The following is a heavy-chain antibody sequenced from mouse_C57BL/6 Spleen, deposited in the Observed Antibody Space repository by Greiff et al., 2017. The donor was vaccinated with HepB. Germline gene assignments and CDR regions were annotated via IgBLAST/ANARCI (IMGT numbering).Heavy chain of an antibody. CDR2: IYPGDGDT. CDR3: ARWDYGYAMDY. Sequence: LQESGPELVKPGASVKISCKASGYAFSSSWMNWVKQRPGKGLEWIGRIYPGDGDTNYNGKFKGKATLTADKSSSTAYMQLSSLTSEDSAVYFCARWDYGYAMDYWGQGTSVTVSS. V-gene: IGHV1-82*01. D-gene: IGHD1-1*01. CDR1: GYAFSSSW. J-gene: IGHJ4*01.